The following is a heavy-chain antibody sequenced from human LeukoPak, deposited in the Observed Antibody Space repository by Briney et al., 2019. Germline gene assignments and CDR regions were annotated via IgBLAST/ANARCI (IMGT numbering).Heavy chain of an antibody. Sequence: SETLSLTCTVSGYSISSDYYWDWIRQPPGKGLEWIGIIHHSGRTYYNLSLKSRVTISVDTSKSQCSLSLTSVTTADTAVYYCAKAAKFYYGSQTYYYFDYWGQGILVTVSS. CDR3: AKAAKFYYGSQTYYYFDY. V-gene: IGHV4-38-2*02. J-gene: IGHJ4*02. CDR1: GYSISSDYY. D-gene: IGHD3-10*01. CDR2: IHHSGRT.